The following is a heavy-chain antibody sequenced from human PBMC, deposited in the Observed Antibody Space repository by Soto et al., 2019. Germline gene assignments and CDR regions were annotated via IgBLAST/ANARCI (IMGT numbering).Heavy chain of an antibody. CDR1: GDSVSSNSAA. J-gene: IGHJ6*02. CDR3: TGITSFRGMDV. D-gene: IGHD3-10*01. Sequence: PSQTLSLTCAISGDSVSSNSAAWNWIRQSTSRGLEWLGRTYYRSKWNNDYALSVKRRITINPDTPKNQVSLHLYSVTPEDTAVYYCTGITSFRGMDVWGQGTPVTVSS. CDR2: TYYRSKWNN. V-gene: IGHV6-1*01.